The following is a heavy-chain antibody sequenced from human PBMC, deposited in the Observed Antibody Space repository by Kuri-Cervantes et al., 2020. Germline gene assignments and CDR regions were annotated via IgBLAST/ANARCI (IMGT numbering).Heavy chain of an antibody. CDR1: EFTFTDYY. V-gene: IGHV3-11*01. D-gene: IGHD6-13*01. CDR3: ARAAAAGISGWFDP. CDR2: IGSRGSPI. Sequence: GGSLRLSCVASEFTFTDYYMSWIRQAPGKGLEWISYIGSRGSPIYYADSVKGRFTISRDNAKKSLHLQMNSLRAEDTAVYYCARAAAAGISGWFDPWGQGTLVTVSS. J-gene: IGHJ5*02.